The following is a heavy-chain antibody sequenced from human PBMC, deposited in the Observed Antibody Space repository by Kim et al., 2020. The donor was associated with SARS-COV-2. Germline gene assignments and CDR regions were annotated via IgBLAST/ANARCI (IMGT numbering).Heavy chain of an antibody. CDR3: AKGPLYYYYGMDV. CDR1: GFTFSSYG. V-gene: IGHV3-30*18. Sequence: GGSLRLSCAASGFTFSSYGMHWVRQAPGKGLEWVAVISYDGSNKYYADSVKGRFTISRDNSKNTLYLQMNSLRAEDTAVYYCAKGPLYYYYGMDVWGQGTTVTVSS. J-gene: IGHJ6*02. CDR2: ISYDGSNK.